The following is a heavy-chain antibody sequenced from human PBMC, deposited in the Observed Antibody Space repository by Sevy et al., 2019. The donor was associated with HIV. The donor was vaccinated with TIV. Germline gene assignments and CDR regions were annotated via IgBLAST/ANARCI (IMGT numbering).Heavy chain of an antibody. CDR3: ARMTVGMVAAIFDY. D-gene: IGHD2-21*02. CDR1: GFTFSSYA. CDR2: ISASGDTT. V-gene: IGHV3-23*01. J-gene: IGHJ4*02. Sequence: GGSLRLSCIVSGFTFSSYAMTWVRQAPGKGLEWVSAISASGDTTYYADSVNGRFTVSRDNSKSTLYLQMHSLRVEDTATYFCARMTVGMVAAIFDYWGQGTLVTVSS.